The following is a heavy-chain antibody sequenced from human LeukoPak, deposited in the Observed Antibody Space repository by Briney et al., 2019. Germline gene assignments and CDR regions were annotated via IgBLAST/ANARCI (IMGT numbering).Heavy chain of an antibody. CDR3: ARGPSTYNYAYYFYMDV. CDR2: INHSGST. V-gene: IGHV4-34*01. Sequence: TSETLSLTCAVYGGSFSEYYWTWICQPPGKGLEWIGEINHSGSTNYDPSLKSRITISVDTSKNQFSLKLSSVTAADTAVYYCARGPSTYNYAYYFYMDVWGKGTTVTVSS. J-gene: IGHJ6*03. D-gene: IGHD5-18*01. CDR1: GGSFSEYY.